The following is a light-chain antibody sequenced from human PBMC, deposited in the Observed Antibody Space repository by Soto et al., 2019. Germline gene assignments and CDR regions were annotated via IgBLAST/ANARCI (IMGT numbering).Light chain of an antibody. CDR1: SSDVGGYNY. J-gene: IGLJ1*01. Sequence: QSALTQPASVSGSPGQSITISCTGTSSDVGGYNYVSWYQQHPGKAPKLMIYEVSSRPSGVSNRFSGSKSGNTASLTISGLQAQDGADYYCCSYTGSTTYVFGTGTKVTVL. CDR2: EVS. CDR3: CSYTGSTTYV. V-gene: IGLV2-14*01.